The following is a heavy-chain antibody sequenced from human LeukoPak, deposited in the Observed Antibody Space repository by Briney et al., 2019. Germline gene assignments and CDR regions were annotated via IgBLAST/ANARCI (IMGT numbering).Heavy chain of an antibody. D-gene: IGHD6-19*01. Sequence: SVKVSCKASGGTFSSYAISWVRQAPGQGLEWMGGIIPIFGTANYAQKFQGRVTITADESTSTAYMELSSLRSEDTAVYYCARGRSGWYDGYYFDYWGQGTLVTVSS. J-gene: IGHJ4*02. CDR2: IIPIFGTA. CDR1: GGTFSSYA. CDR3: ARGRSGWYDGYYFDY. V-gene: IGHV1-69*01.